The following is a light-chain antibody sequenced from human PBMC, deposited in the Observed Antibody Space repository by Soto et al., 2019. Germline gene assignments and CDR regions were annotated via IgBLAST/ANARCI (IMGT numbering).Light chain of an antibody. J-gene: IGKJ1*01. CDR1: QSVLYRSNNKNY. CDR2: WAS. Sequence: DIVMTQSPDSLAVSLGERATINCKSSQSVLYRSNNKNYLAWYQQKPGQPPKLLIYWASTRESGVPDRFSGSGSGTDFTLTISSLQAEDVAVYYCQQYYSPFWTFGQGTEVEIK. CDR3: QQYYSPFWT. V-gene: IGKV4-1*01.